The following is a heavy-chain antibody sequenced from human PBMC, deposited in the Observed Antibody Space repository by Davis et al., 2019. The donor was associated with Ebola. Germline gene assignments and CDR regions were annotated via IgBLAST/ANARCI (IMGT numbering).Heavy chain of an antibody. CDR2: ISDSGLST. CDR1: GFTFSTYA. J-gene: IGHJ6*02. V-gene: IGHV3-23*01. D-gene: IGHD6-19*01. CDR3: AKARRSGWFLQEMDV. Sequence: PGGSLRLSCAASGFTFSTYAMTWVRQAPGKGLEWVSTISDSGLSTYYANSVKGRFTISRANSTNTLSLQMNSLRAEDTAVYYCAKARRSGWFLQEMDVWGQGTTVTVSS.